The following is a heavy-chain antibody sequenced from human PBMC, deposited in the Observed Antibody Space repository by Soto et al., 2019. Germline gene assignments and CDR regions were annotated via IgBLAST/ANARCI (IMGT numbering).Heavy chain of an antibody. J-gene: IGHJ5*02. CDR1: GYTFTSYA. CDR3: AREGRKQWLVARRYNWFDP. Sequence: ASVKDSCNASGYTFTSYAMHWVRQAPGQRLEWMGWINAGNGNTKYSQKFQGRVTITRDTSASTAYMELSSLRSEDTAVYYCAREGRKQWLVARRYNWFDPWGQGTLVTVSS. V-gene: IGHV1-3*01. CDR2: INAGNGNT. D-gene: IGHD6-19*01.